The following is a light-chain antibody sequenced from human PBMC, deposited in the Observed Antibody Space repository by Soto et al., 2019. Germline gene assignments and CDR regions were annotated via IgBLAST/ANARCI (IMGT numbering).Light chain of an antibody. CDR3: KQHGSSPRK. J-gene: IGKJ1*01. Sequence: WTQSACTRVLYGPERCIGGRRISHRFGSSNLAWYQQKPGQAPRLLIYSTSSRATGIPHRISGSGSRTDFNFSITTLQPEHFPIHSSKQHGSSPRKFPQGTKVDIK. CDR2: STS. V-gene: IGKV3-20*01. CDR1: HRFGSSN.